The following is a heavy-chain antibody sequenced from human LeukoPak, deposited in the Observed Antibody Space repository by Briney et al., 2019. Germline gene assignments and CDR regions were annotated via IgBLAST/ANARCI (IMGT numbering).Heavy chain of an antibody. J-gene: IGHJ4*02. CDR3: ARAGSAAAYYFDY. Sequence: TSQTLSLTCTVSGGSISSGVYYWSWIRQHPGKGLERIGYIYYSGSTYYNPSLKSRVTISVDTSKNQFSLKLSSVTAADTAVYYCARAGSAAAYYFDYWGQGTLVTVSS. CDR1: GGSISSGVYY. CDR2: IYYSGST. V-gene: IGHV4-31*03. D-gene: IGHD6-13*01.